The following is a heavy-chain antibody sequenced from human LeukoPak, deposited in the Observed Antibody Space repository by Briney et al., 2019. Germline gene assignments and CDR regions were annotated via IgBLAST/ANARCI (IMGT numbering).Heavy chain of an antibody. Sequence: GGSLRLSCAASGFTFDDYGMSWVRQAPGKGPEWVSGINWNGGSTGYADSVKGRFTISRDNAKNSLYLQMNSLRAEDTAVYYCARDPFYYDSRSFAAFDIWGQGTMVTVSS. CDR2: INWNGGST. V-gene: IGHV3-20*04. CDR3: ARDPFYYDSRSFAAFDI. CDR1: GFTFDDYG. D-gene: IGHD3-10*01. J-gene: IGHJ3*02.